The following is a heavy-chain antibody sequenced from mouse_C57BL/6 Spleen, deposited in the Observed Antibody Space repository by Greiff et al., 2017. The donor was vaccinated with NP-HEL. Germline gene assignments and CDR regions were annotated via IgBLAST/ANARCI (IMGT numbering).Heavy chain of an antibody. Sequence: EVQLVESGGGLVKPGGSLKLSCAASGFTFSSYAMSWVRQTPEKRLEWVATISDGGSYTYYPDNVKGRFTISRDNAKNNLYLQMSHLKSEDTAMYYCARDARLLLFDYWGQGTTLTVSS. CDR3: ARDARLLLFDY. J-gene: IGHJ2*01. CDR1: GFTFSSYA. V-gene: IGHV5-4*01. CDR2: ISDGGSYT. D-gene: IGHD3-2*02.